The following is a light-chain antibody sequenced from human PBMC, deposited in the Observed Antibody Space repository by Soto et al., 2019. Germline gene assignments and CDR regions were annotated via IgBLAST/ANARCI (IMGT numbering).Light chain of an antibody. V-gene: IGLV1-40*01. CDR1: SSNIGADHH. Sequence: QTVVTQPPSVSGAPGQRVTISCTGSSSNIGADHHVHWYQQLPGTAPKLVISGNTNRPSGVPDRFSGSKSGTSASLAITGLQAEDEADYYCQSYDSSLSGWVFGTGTKLTVL. CDR2: GNT. J-gene: IGLJ1*01. CDR3: QSYDSSLSGWV.